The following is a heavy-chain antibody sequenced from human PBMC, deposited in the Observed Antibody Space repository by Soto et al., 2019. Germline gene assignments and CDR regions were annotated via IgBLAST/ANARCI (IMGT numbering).Heavy chain of an antibody. CDR1: GGSISSYY. J-gene: IGHJ3*02. CDR3: ARGAVAGRGYDAFDI. CDR2: IYYSGST. D-gene: IGHD6-19*01. Sequence: PSETLSLTCPVSGGSISSYYWSWIRQPPGKGLEWIGYIYYSGSTNYNPSLKSRVTISVDTSKNQFSLKLSSVTAADTAVYYCARGAVAGRGYDAFDIWGQGTMVTVSS. V-gene: IGHV4-59*08.